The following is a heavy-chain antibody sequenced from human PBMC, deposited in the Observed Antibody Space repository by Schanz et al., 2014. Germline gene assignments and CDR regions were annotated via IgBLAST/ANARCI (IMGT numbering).Heavy chain of an antibody. Sequence: EVQLVDSGGGLVQPGGSLRLSCAASGFTFSTYAMSWVRQGTGKGLEWVSTIGYLGDTYYPDSVKGRFTISRDNSKNTLYLQMNTLRAEDTAVYYCARDRGYCSGGSCLTFDYWGQGTLVTVSS. CDR3: ARDRGYCSGGSCLTFDY. D-gene: IGHD2-15*01. V-gene: IGHV3-13*01. CDR1: GFTFSTYA. J-gene: IGHJ4*02. CDR2: IGYLGDT.